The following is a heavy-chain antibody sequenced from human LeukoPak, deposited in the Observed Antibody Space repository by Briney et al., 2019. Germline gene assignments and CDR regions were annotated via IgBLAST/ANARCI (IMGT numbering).Heavy chain of an antibody. CDR2: IFYTGST. D-gene: IGHD1-26*01. J-gene: IGHJ3*02. CDR3: ATATEYSGSYTVNI. V-gene: IGHV4-59*01. Sequence: ASETLSLTCTVSGGSISSYYWSWIRQPPGKGLEWIGYIFYTGSTNYNPSLKSRVTISVDTSRNQFSLKLSSVTAADTAVYYCATATEYSGSYTVNIWGQGTMVTVSS. CDR1: GGSISSYY.